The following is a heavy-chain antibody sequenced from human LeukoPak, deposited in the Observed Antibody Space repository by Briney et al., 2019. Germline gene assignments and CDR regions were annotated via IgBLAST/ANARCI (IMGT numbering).Heavy chain of an antibody. CDR3: AKSSSSSGE. D-gene: IGHD6-6*01. Sequence: AGGSLRLSCAASGFTFSRYWMSWVRQAPEKGLEWVSAISASGGSTYYADSVKGRFTISRDNSKNTLYLQMNSLRAEDTAVYYCAKSSSSSGEWGQGTLVTVSS. CDR2: ISASGGST. V-gene: IGHV3-23*01. CDR1: GFTFSRYW. J-gene: IGHJ4*02.